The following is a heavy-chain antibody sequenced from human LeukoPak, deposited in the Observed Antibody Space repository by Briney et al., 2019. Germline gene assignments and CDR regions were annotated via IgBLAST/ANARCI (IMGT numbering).Heavy chain of an antibody. J-gene: IGHJ4*02. Sequence: PGGSLRLSCAASGFTFNNYAMSWVRQAPGKGLEWVSYISSSGSTIYYADSVKGRFTISRDNAKNSLYLQMNSLRAEDTAVYYCARARSDVWGSYYVYWGQGTLVTVSS. CDR1: GFTFNNYA. CDR3: ARARSDVWGSYYVY. V-gene: IGHV3-11*01. CDR2: ISSSGSTI. D-gene: IGHD3-16*01.